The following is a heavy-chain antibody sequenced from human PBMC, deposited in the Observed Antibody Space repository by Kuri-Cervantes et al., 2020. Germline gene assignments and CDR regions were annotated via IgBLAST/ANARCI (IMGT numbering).Heavy chain of an antibody. CDR1: GYTFSRNW. J-gene: IGHJ4*01. V-gene: IGHV3-74*03. D-gene: IGHD3-10*01. CDR2: MNNDDSSK. CDR3: AREIYAGAVYYFDL. Sequence: GESLKISCAGSGYTFSRNWMHWVRQAPGRGLVWVSRMNNDDSSKTYADFVRGRFTISRDNAKNTLYLQMNSLRADDTAVYYCAREIYAGAVYYFDLWGHGTPVTVSS.